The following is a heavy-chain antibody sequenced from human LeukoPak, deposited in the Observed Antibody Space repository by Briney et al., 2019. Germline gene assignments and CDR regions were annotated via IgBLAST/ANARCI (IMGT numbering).Heavy chain of an antibody. CDR1: GGSISSYY. D-gene: IGHD1-26*01. CDR2: IYYSGST. J-gene: IGHJ4*02. CDR3: AREPPSEWELLRPGWSYFDY. Sequence: SETLSLTCTVSGGSISSYYWSWIRQPPGKGLEWIGYIYYSGSTNYNPSLKSRVTISVDTSKNQFSLKLSSVTAADTAVYYCAREPPSEWELLRPGWSYFDYWGQGTLVTVSS. V-gene: IGHV4-59*01.